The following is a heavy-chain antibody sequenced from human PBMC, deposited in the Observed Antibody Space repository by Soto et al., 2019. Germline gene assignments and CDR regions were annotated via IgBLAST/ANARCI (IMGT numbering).Heavy chain of an antibody. CDR2: INWNSGIL. V-gene: IGHV3-9*01. J-gene: IGHJ5*02. Sequence: EVQLVQYGGGVVQPGRSLRLSCDAFGFNFDDYAMHWVRQVPGKGLEWVSGINWNSGILTYADSVKGRFTISRDNAKNSLYLEMNDLRPEDTAFYYCVRDAGSWHDPWGQGTLVTVSS. D-gene: IGHD1-26*01. CDR1: GFNFDDYA. CDR3: VRDAGSWHDP.